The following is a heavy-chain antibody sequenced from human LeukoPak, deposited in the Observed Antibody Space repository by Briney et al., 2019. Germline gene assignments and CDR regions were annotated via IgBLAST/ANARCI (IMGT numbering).Heavy chain of an antibody. J-gene: IGHJ4*02. Sequence: GESLKISCKDSGYNFTNYWIGWVRQMPGKGLEWMGIIYPGDSNTRYSPSFQGQVTISADKSISTAYLQWSSLKFSDTAIYFCARRGAGSSWLLDYWGQGTLVTVSS. D-gene: IGHD6-13*01. CDR1: GYNFTNYW. V-gene: IGHV5-51*01. CDR3: ARRGAGSSWLLDY. CDR2: IYPGDSNT.